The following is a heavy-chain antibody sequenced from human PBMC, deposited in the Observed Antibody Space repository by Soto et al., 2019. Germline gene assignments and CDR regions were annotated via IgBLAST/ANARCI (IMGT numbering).Heavy chain of an antibody. V-gene: IGHV3-30*18. J-gene: IGHJ6*03. CDR3: AKDNCSGGSCYLVNYMDV. CDR2: ISYDGSNK. Sequence: GGSLRLSCAASGFTFSSYGMHWVRQAPGKGLEWVAVISYDGSNKYYADSVKGRFTISRDNSKNTLYLQMNSLRAEDTAVYYCAKDNCSGGSCYLVNYMDVWGKGTTVTVSS. CDR1: GFTFSSYG. D-gene: IGHD2-15*01.